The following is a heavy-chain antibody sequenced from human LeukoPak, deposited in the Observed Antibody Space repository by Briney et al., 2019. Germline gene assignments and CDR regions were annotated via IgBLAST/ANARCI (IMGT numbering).Heavy chain of an antibody. D-gene: IGHD6-6*01. J-gene: IGHJ4*02. CDR3: ARPNREEYSSSFDY. CDR2: IYYSGST. V-gene: IGHV4-30-4*01. CDR1: GGSISSGDYY. Sequence: SQTLSLTCTVSGGSISSGDYYWSWIRQPPGKGLEWIGYIYYSGSTYYNPSLKSRVTISVDTSKNQFSLRLSSVTAADTAVYYCARPNREEYSSSFDYWGQGTLVTVSS.